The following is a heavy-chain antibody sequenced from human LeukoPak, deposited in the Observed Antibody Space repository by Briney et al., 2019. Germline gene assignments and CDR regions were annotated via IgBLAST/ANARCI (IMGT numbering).Heavy chain of an antibody. V-gene: IGHV5-51*01. CDR2: IYPGNSDT. J-gene: IGHJ3*02. CDR1: GYDFTNFW. D-gene: IGHD1-26*01. Sequence: GESLLISCKASGYDFTNFWIGWVRQMLGKGLEWMGIIYPGNSDTRYSPSFQGQVTISADKSISTAYLQWSSLKASDTAMYYCARHRVSGSTRDAFDIWGQGTMVTVSS. CDR3: ARHRVSGSTRDAFDI.